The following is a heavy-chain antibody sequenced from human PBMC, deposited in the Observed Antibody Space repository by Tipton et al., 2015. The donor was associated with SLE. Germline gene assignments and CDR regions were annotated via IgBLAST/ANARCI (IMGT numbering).Heavy chain of an antibody. D-gene: IGHD6-19*01. CDR2: IYHTGTT. Sequence: TLSLTCVVSDYSISSTYYWGWIRQPPGKGLEWIGNIYHTGTTYYIPSLKSRVTISIDTSKNNFSLRLTSVTAADTAVYFCARHEQYRVALYQYFYMDVWGKGTTVTVSS. V-gene: IGHV4-38-2*01. CDR1: DYSISSTYY. CDR3: ARHEQYRVALYQYFYMDV. J-gene: IGHJ6*03.